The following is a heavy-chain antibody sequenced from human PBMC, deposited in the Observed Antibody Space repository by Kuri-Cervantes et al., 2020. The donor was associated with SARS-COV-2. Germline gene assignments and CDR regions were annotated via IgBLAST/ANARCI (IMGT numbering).Heavy chain of an antibody. CDR3: ARELGGGSV. J-gene: IGHJ4*02. CDR1: GFTFSSYS. CDR2: ISSSSSYI. V-gene: IGHV3-21*01. Sequence: GESLKISCAASGFTFSSYSMNWVRQAPGKGLEWVSSISSSSSYIYYADSVKGRFTISRDNAKNSLYLQMNSLRAEDTAVYYCARELGGGSVWGQGTLVTASS. D-gene: IGHD2-15*01.